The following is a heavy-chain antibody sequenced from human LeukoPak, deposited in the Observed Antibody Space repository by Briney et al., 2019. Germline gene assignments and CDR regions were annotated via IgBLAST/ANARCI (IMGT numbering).Heavy chain of an antibody. D-gene: IGHD6-19*01. CDR2: IWYDGSNK. V-gene: IGHV3-33*01. CDR1: GFTFSSYG. Sequence: PGRSLRLSCAASGFTFSSYGMHWVRQAPGKGLEWVSIIWYDGSNKYYADSVKGRFPISKDNSKNTLYLQMNSLRAEDTAIYYCARDPGHNGWYGDNWGQGTLVTVSS. J-gene: IGHJ4*02. CDR3: ARDPGHNGWYGDN.